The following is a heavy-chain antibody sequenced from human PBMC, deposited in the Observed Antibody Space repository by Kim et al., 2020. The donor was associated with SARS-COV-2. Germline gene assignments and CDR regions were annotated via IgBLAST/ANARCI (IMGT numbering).Heavy chain of an antibody. V-gene: IGHV5-51*01. CDR1: GYNFRDFW. CDR2: IYPGDSDT. D-gene: IGHD2-8*01. J-gene: IGHJ6*02. Sequence: GESLKISCQGSGYNFRDFWIVWVRQMPGKGLEVMGIIYPGDSDTRYSPSFRGQVTISADNSISTAYLQWSTLKASDSAMYYCTRLSWGPGMVFHKEHREGRKGLDVWGQGTTVPVSS. CDR3: TRLSWGPGMVFHKEHREGRKGLDV.